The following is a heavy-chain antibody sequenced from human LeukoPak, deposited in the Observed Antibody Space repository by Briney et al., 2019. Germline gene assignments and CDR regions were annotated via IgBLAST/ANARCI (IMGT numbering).Heavy chain of an antibody. V-gene: IGHV3-30*02. CDR1: GFTFSSYA. J-gene: IGHJ4*02. Sequence: PGGSLRLSCAASGFTFSSYAMSWVRQAPGKGLEWVAFIRYDGGNKYYADSVKGRFTISRDNSKNTLYLQMNSLRAEDTAVYYCAKEPAAVVVPAATEMDYWGQGTLVTVSS. CDR2: IRYDGGNK. CDR3: AKEPAAVVVPAATEMDY. D-gene: IGHD2-2*01.